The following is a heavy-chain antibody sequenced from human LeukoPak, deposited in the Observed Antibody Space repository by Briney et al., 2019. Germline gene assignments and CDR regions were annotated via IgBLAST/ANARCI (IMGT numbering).Heavy chain of an antibody. CDR1: GFTFSNYW. V-gene: IGHV3-7*01. Sequence: PGGSLTLSCAASGFTFSNYWITWVRQGPGEGLEWLANINPDGSETHFVDSVKGRFTISRDNAKNSLSLQMSGLRVEDTAVYYCARGYSDWLRWGQGTQVTVSS. CDR3: ARGYSDWLR. D-gene: IGHD4-11*01. J-gene: IGHJ4*02. CDR2: INPDGSET.